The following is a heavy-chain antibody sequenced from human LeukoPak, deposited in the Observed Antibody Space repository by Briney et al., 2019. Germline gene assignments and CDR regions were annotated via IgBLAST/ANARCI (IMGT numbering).Heavy chain of an antibody. J-gene: IGHJ4*02. D-gene: IGHD5-12*01. CDR3: ARGLRTDSGYDDGEDH. V-gene: IGHV4-4*07. Sequence: SETLSLTCTVSGGSISGYCWTWIRQPAGEGLEWIGRIYNIGSPNYNPALKSRVTISVDTSKNQFSLKLSSVTAADSAVYYCARGLRTDSGYDDGEDHWGQGTLVTVSS. CDR2: IYNIGSP. CDR1: GGSISGYC.